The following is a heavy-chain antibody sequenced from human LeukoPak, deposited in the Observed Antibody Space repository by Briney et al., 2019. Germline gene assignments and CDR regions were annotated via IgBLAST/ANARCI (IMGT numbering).Heavy chain of an antibody. D-gene: IGHD6-6*01. CDR2: ISSNSRDI. CDR3: ARDDRDISSYRFDY. Sequence: GGSLRLSCAGSGFTFNTYSMNWVRQAPGKGLEWVSSISSNSRDIYYADSVKGRFTISRDNAKNSLHLQMNSLRAEDTAVYYCARDDRDISSYRFDYWGHGILVTVSS. V-gene: IGHV3-21*01. CDR1: GFTFNTYS. J-gene: IGHJ4*01.